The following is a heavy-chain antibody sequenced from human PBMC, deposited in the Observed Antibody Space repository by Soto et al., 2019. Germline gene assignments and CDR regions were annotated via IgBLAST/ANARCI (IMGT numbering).Heavy chain of an antibody. Sequence: QVQLVESGGGVVQPGRSLRLSCAASGFTFSSYGMHWVRQAPGKGLEWVAVISYDGSNKYYADSVKGRFTISRDNSKNTLSLQMVSLRAEDTAVDYCAKGPSIVLVPAAMNHYDCMDVWGQGTPVTVSS. V-gene: IGHV3-30*18. J-gene: IGHJ6*02. CDR3: AKGPSIVLVPAAMNHYDCMDV. CDR1: GFTFSSYG. CDR2: ISYDGSNK. D-gene: IGHD2-2*01.